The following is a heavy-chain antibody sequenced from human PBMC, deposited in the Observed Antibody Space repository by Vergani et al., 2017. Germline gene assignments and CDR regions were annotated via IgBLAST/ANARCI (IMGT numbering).Heavy chain of an antibody. J-gene: IGHJ4*02. CDR1: GGSFSGYY. CDR3: ARLRGWYVGY. Sequence: QVQLQQWGAGLLKPSETLSLTCAVYGGSFSGYYWSWIRQPPGKGLEWIGEINHSGSTNYNPALKSRVTISVDTSKNQFSLKLSSVTAAATAVYYCARLRGWYVGYWGQGTLVTVSS. CDR2: INHSGST. V-gene: IGHV4-34*01. D-gene: IGHD6-19*01.